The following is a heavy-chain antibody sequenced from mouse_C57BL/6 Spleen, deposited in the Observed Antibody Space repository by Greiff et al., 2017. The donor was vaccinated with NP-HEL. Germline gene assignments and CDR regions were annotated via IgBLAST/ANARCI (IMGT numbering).Heavy chain of an antibody. Sequence: VQLKQSGPELVKPGDSVKISCKASGYSFTGYFMNWVMQSHGKSLEWIGRINPYNGDTFYNQKFKGKATLTVDKSSSTAHMELRSLTSEDSAVYYCARAYGTLYYFDYWGQGTTLTVSS. J-gene: IGHJ2*01. CDR1: GYSFTGYF. V-gene: IGHV1-20*01. CDR3: ARAYGTLYYFDY. D-gene: IGHD1-1*01. CDR2: INPYNGDT.